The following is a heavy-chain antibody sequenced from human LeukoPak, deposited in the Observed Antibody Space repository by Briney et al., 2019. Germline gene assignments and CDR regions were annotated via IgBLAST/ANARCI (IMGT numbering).Heavy chain of an antibody. CDR3: ARGYSEDYGMDV. CDR2: ISSSSSYI. D-gene: IGHD4-11*01. Sequence: SCKASGYTFTGYYMHWVRQAPGQGLEWVSSISSSSSYIYYADSVKGRFTISRDNAKNSLYLQMNSLRAEDTAVYYCARGYSEDYGMDVWGQGTTVTVSS. CDR1: GYTFTGYY. J-gene: IGHJ6*02. V-gene: IGHV3-21*01.